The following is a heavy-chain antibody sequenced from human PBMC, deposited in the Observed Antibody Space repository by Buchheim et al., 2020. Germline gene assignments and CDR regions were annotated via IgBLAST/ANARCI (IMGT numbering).Heavy chain of an antibody. V-gene: IGHV3-23*01. Sequence: EVQLLESGGGLVQPGGSLRLSCIASGFTFSDYDMTWVRQAPGKGLEWTSSINNRGDSTYYADSVKGRFIISRDSSRHTVFLQMDSLRAEDTAMYYCARAWSMPDYWGQGTL. CDR2: INNRGDST. CDR3: ARAWSMPDY. CDR1: GFTFSDYD. D-gene: IGHD2-8*01. J-gene: IGHJ4*02.